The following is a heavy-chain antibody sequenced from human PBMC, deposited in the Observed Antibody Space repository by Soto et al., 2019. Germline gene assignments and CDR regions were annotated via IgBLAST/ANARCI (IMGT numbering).Heavy chain of an antibody. CDR2: IYSGGAT. D-gene: IGHD3-3*01. CDR1: GFSFPPAW. Sequence: EVQLVESDGGLVKPGGSLRLSCAPSGFSFPPAWFNWVRQAPGRGLEWVGRIYSGGATEYSAPVRGRFTISRDDSKSTLYLLRDSLGIGDSAVYFCIWQSHFGGAWRWGQGTLVTVSS. V-gene: IGHV3-15*07. J-gene: IGHJ1*01. CDR3: IWQSHFGGAWR.